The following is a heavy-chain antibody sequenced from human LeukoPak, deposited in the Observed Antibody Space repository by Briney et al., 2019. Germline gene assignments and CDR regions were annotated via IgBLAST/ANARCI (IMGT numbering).Heavy chain of an antibody. CDR3: ARMRYYYYGMDV. CDR1: GVSISSYY. Sequence: PSETLSLTCTVSGVSISSYYWSWIRQPPGKGLEWIGYIYYSGSTNYNPSLKSRVTISVDTSKNQFSLKLSSVTAADTAVYYCARMRYYYYGMDVWGQGTTVTVSS. V-gene: IGHV4-59*01. J-gene: IGHJ6*02. CDR2: IYYSGST.